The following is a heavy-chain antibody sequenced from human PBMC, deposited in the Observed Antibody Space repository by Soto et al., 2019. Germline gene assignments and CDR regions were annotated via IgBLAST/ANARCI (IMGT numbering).Heavy chain of an antibody. V-gene: IGHV4-59*12. Sequence: SETLSLTCAVSGGSISSYYWSWIRQPPGKGLEWIGAICYSGSTNYNPSLKSRVTIPVGTTKNQFSLKLSSGTAADTDVYDCASSGEGGLGAFDIWGQGTMVTVSS. J-gene: IGHJ3*02. CDR2: ICYSGST. CDR3: ASSGEGGLGAFDI. CDR1: GGSISSYY. D-gene: IGHD1-26*01.